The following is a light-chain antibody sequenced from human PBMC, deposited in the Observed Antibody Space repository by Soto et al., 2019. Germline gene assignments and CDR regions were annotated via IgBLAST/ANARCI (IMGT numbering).Light chain of an antibody. V-gene: IGLV2-11*01. CDR2: DVS. CDR1: SSDVGSYNL. CDR3: CSYAGSYTGV. J-gene: IGLJ2*01. Sequence: QSALTQPASVSGSPGQSITISCTGTSSDVGSYNLVSWYQQHPGKAPKLMIYDVSKRPSGVPDRFSGSKSGNTASLTISGLQAEDEADYYCCSYAGSYTGVFGGGTQLTVL.